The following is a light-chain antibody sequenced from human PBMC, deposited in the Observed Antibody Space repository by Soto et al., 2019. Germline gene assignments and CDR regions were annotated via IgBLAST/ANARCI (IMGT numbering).Light chain of an antibody. CDR3: QQYGSSPKLT. J-gene: IGKJ4*01. V-gene: IGKV3-20*01. CDR1: QSVSSSY. Sequence: EIVLTQSPGTLSLSPGERATLSCRASQSVSSSYLAWYQQKPGQAPRLLIYGASSRATGIPDRFSGSGSGTDFTLTLSRLEPEDFAVYYCQQYGSSPKLTFGGGSKVDIK. CDR2: GAS.